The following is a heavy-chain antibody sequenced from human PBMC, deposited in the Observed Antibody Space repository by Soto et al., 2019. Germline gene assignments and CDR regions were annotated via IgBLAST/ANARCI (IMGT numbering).Heavy chain of an antibody. V-gene: IGHV4-4*02. CDR3: ARDRPPSTSADYYYGMDV. CDR2: IYHSGST. Sequence: SETLSLTCAVSGGSISSSNWWSWVRQPPGKGLEWIGEIYHSGSTYYNPSLKSRVTISVDKSKNQFSLKLSSVTAADTAVYYCARDRPPSTSADYYYGMDVWGQGTTVTVS. CDR1: GGSISSSNW. J-gene: IGHJ6*02. D-gene: IGHD1-26*01.